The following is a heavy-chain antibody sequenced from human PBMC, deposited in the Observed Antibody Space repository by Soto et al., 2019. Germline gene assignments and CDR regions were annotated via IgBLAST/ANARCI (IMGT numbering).Heavy chain of an antibody. CDR1: GYTFTSYA. CDR3: ARVYCSSTSCSYYYGMDV. CDR2: INAGNGNT. Sequence: QVQLVQSGAEVKKPGASVKVSCKASGYTFTSYAMHWVRQAPGQRLEWMGWINAGNGNTKYSQKFQGRVTITRDTSASTAYMELSSLRSEVTAVYYCARVYCSSTSCSYYYGMDVWGQGTTVTVSS. J-gene: IGHJ6*02. V-gene: IGHV1-3*01. D-gene: IGHD2-2*01.